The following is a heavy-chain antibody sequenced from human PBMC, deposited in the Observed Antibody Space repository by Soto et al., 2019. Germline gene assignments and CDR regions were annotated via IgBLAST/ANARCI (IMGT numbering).Heavy chain of an antibody. V-gene: IGHV3-7*01. J-gene: IGHJ4*02. CDR3: AREAAGTYYY. Sequence: DSVKGRFTISRDNAKSSLYLQMNSLRAEDTAVYYCAREAAGTYYYWGQGTLGTVSS. D-gene: IGHD1-26*01.